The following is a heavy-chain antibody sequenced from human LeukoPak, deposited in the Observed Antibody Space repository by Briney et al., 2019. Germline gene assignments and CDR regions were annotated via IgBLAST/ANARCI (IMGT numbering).Heavy chain of an antibody. CDR3: ARGLRSGADWFDA. D-gene: IGHD4-17*01. CDR2: ISSRSSYT. Sequence: KALGSLRLSCAPSGFTPTDYYMTSMRQTPRKGLEWVSYISSRSSYTNSADSVTGGFTISIDNSKNSLNLLMSSLIVEDTAVYHCARGLRSGADWFDAWGQGTLVRVFS. V-gene: IGHV3-11*05. CDR1: GFTPTDYY. J-gene: IGHJ5*02.